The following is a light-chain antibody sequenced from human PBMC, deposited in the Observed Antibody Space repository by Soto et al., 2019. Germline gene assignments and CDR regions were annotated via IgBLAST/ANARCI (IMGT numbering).Light chain of an antibody. V-gene: IGLV6-57*03. Sequence: NFMLTQPHSVSESPGKTVTISCTRSSGSIASNYVQWYQQRPGSAPTTVIYEDNQRPSGVPDRFSGSIDSSSNSASLTISGLKTEDEADYYCQSYDSSNRVFGGGTKLTGL. CDR2: EDN. CDR3: QSYDSSNRV. CDR1: SGSIASNY. J-gene: IGLJ3*02.